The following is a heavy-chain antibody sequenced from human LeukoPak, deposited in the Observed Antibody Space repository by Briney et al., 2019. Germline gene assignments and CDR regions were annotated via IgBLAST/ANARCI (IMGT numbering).Heavy chain of an antibody. Sequence: GGSLRLSCAASGFTFDDYAMHWVRQAPGKGLEWVSGISWNSGSIGYADSVKGRFTISRDNAKNSLYLQMNSLRAEDTALYYCAKISSGWYSDYWGQGTQVTVSS. CDR3: AKISSGWYSDY. D-gene: IGHD6-19*01. V-gene: IGHV3-9*01. CDR1: GFTFDDYA. CDR2: ISWNSGSI. J-gene: IGHJ4*02.